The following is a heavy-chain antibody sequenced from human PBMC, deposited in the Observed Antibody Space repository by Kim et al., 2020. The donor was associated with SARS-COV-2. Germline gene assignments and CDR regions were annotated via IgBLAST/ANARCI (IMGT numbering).Heavy chain of an antibody. V-gene: IGHV4-30-2*01. D-gene: IGHD3-10*01. J-gene: IGHJ4*02. CDR1: GGSISSGGYS. CDR2: IYHSGST. CDR3: ARDGGNPPGIFDY. Sequence: SETLSLTCAVSGGSISSGGYSWSWIRQPPGKGLEWIGYIYHSGSTYYNPSLKSRVTISVDRSKNQFSLKLSSVTAADTAVYYCARDGGNPPGIFDYWGQGTLVTVSS.